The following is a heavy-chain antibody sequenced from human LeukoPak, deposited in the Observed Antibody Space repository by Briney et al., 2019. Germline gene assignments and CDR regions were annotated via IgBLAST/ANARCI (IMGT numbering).Heavy chain of an antibody. J-gene: IGHJ6*03. D-gene: IGHD3-16*01. Sequence: ASVKVSCKASGYTFTSYDINWVRQATGQGLEWMGWMNPNSGNTGYAQKFQGRVTMTRNTSISTAYMELSSLRSEDTAVYYCARGKGIMITFGGPPYYMDVWGKGTTVTVSS. V-gene: IGHV1-8*01. CDR1: GYTFTSYD. CDR3: ARGKGIMITFGGPPYYMDV. CDR2: MNPNSGNT.